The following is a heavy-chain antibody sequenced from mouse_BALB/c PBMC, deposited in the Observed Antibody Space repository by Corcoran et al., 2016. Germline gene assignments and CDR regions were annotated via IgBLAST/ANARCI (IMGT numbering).Heavy chain of an antibody. CDR1: GYSITCGYY. CDR3: ASGNYWYFDV. J-gene: IGHJ1*01. D-gene: IGHD2-1*01. V-gene: IGHV3-6*02. Sequence: DVQLQEAGPGLVKPSQSLALTCAVTGYSITCGYYWNWIRQFPGNKLEWMGYISYDGSNNYNPSLKNRISITRDTSKNQFFLKLNSVTTEDTATYYCASGNYWYFDVWGAGTTVTVSS. CDR2: ISYDGSN.